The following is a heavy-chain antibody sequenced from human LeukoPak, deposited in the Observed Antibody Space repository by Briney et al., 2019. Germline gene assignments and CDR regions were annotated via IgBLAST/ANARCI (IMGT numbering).Heavy chain of an antibody. D-gene: IGHD3-10*01. CDR3: ARRYYYGSGRRSTRFDP. CDR2: IDPSDSYT. V-gene: IGHV5-10-1*01. J-gene: IGHJ5*02. Sequence: GESLRISCKGSGYSFTSYWISWVRQMPGKGLGWMGRIDPSDSYTNYSPSFQGHVTISADKSISTAYLQWSSLKASDTAMYYCARRYYYGSGRRSTRFDPWGQGTLVTVSS. CDR1: GYSFTSYW.